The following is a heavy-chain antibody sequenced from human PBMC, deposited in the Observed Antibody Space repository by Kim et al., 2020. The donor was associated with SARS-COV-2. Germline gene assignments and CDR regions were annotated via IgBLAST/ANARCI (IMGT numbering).Heavy chain of an antibody. D-gene: IGHD1-26*01. CDR2: T. J-gene: IGHJ4*02. CDR3: ARSGINSGSYY. Sequence: TNYAQKFQGRVTMTRDTSSSTAYMELSRLRSDDTAVYYCARSGINSGSYYWGQGTLVTVSS. V-gene: IGHV1-2*02.